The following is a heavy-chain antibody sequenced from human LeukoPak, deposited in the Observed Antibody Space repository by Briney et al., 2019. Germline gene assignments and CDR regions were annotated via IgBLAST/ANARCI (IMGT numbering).Heavy chain of an antibody. J-gene: IGHJ4*02. CDR2: IGPNGAST. Sequence: GGSLRLSCSTSGFIFSNHFMHWVRKAPGKGLEYVSSIGPNGASTLYADSVKDRFTISRDNSRNALYVQLTSLRLEDTALYYCVKDLTGTWSFDYWGQGTLVTVSS. CDR3: VKDLTGTWSFDY. D-gene: IGHD3-9*01. V-gene: IGHV3-64*05. CDR1: GFIFSNHF.